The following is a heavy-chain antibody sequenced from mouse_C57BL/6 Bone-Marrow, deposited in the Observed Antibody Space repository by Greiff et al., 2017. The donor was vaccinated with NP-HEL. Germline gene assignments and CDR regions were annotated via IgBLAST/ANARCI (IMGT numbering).Heavy chain of an antibody. V-gene: IGHV1-55*01. CDR1: CYTFTSYW. CDR3: ARGHEDYGRSDGDGRDY. D-gene: IGHD1-1*01. Sequence: QVQLPPPFSSLFPPFSSFPISFKSSCYTFTSYWITWVKQRPGHGLEWIGDIYPGSGSTNYNEKFKSKATLTVDTSYSTAYMQLSSLTSEDSAGDDGARGHEDYGRSDGDGRDYGGQG. J-gene: IGHJ4*01. CDR2: IYPGSGST.